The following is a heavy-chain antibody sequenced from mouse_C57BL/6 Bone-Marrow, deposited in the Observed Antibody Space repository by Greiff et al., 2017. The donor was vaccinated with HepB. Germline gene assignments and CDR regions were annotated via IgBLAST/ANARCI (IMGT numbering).Heavy chain of an antibody. V-gene: IGHV1-80*01. CDR1: GYAFSSYW. Sequence: VKLMESGAELVKPGASVKISCKASGYAFSSYWMNWVKQRPGKGLEWIGQIYPGDGDTNYNGKFKGKATLTADKSSSTAYMQLSSLTSEDSAVYFCARDFLWYFDVWGTGTTVTVSS. CDR3: ARDFLWYFDV. CDR2: IYPGDGDT. J-gene: IGHJ1*03.